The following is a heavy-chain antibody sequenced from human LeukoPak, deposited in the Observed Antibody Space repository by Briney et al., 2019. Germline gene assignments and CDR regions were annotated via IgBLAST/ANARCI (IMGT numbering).Heavy chain of an antibody. CDR2: INHSGST. CDR1: GGSFSGYY. Sequence: SETLSFTCAVYGGSFSGYYWSWIRQPPGKGLEWIGEINHSGSTNYNPSLKSRVTISVDTSKNQFSLKLSSVTAADTAVYYCARGYGMVRGVIIIPDYFDYWGQGTLVTVSS. J-gene: IGHJ4*02. V-gene: IGHV4-34*01. D-gene: IGHD3-10*01. CDR3: ARGYGMVRGVIIIPDYFDY.